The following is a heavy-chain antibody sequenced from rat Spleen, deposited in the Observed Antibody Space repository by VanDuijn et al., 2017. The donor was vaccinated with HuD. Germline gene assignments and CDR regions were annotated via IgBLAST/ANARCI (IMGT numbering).Heavy chain of an antibody. J-gene: IGHJ2*01. V-gene: IGHV5-27*01. D-gene: IGHD1-10*01. CDR2: ITKSGGST. CDR1: GFTFSNYG. CDR3: TTGIT. Sequence: EVRLVESGGGLVRPGGSLKFSCVASGFTFSNYGLAWVRQAPTKGLEWVASITKSGGSTYYRDSVKGRFTISRDNAKSTLYLQMDSLRSEDTATYYCTTGITWGQGVMVTVSS.